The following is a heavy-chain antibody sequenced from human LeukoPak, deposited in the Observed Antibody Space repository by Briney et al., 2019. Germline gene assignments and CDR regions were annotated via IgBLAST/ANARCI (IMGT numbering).Heavy chain of an antibody. J-gene: IGHJ4*02. CDR2: ISYDGVSK. V-gene: IGHV3-30-3*01. Sequence: GGSLRLSCAASGFTFSPYSMHWVRQAPGKGLEWVAVISYDGVSKDYAGSVRGRLTISRDNSKNTLYLQMNSLRAEDTAVYYCAKGVGATDYWGQGTLVTVSS. CDR1: GFTFSPYS. CDR3: AKGVGATDY. D-gene: IGHD1-26*01.